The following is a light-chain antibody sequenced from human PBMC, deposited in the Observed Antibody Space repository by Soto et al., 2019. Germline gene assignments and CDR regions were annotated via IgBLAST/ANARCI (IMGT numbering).Light chain of an antibody. V-gene: IGKV1-5*03. CDR3: QQYDKYST. Sequence: IQMTQSPSTLSASVGDTVTITCRASQTISVSLAWYQQKPGKAPNLLIYNASTLQGGVPSRFSGSGSGTEFTFTVTSLQPEDFATYFCQQYDKYSTFGHGTKVDIK. CDR1: QTISVS. J-gene: IGKJ1*01. CDR2: NAS.